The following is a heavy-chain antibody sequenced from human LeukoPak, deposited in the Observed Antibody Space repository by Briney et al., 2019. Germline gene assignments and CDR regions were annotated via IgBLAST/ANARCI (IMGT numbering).Heavy chain of an antibody. Sequence: PSETLSLTCADYGGSFSGYYWSWIRQPPGKGLEWIGEINHSGSTNYNPSLKSRVTISVDTSKNQFSLKLSSVTAADTAVYYCARGEAVDYYFDYWGQGTLVTVSS. J-gene: IGHJ4*02. D-gene: IGHD6-19*01. CDR1: GGSFSGYY. CDR3: ARGEAVDYYFDY. CDR2: INHSGST. V-gene: IGHV4-34*01.